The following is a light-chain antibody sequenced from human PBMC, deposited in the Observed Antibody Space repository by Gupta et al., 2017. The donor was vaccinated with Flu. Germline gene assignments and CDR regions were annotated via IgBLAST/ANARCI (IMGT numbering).Light chain of an antibody. CDR2: SHN. CDR3: DSWDDSMDGDV. V-gene: IGLV1-44*01. CDR1: RSNIGSNT. Sequence: QSVLTQPPSASGTPGQSVSISCSGGRSNIGSNTVNWYQHVPGTAPKLLMQSHNQRPSGVPDRFSGSTSGSSASPVLSGLQSEDEAADDCDSWDDSMDGDVFGTGTEVTVL. J-gene: IGLJ1*01.